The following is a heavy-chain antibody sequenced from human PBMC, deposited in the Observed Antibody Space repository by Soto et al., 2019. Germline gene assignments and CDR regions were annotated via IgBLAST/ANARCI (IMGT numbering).Heavy chain of an antibody. V-gene: IGHV3-48*02. D-gene: IGHD3-10*01. CDR2: ISSTSRTK. CDR1: GFTFSSHG. J-gene: IGHJ6*01. Sequence: WGSLRRSCAVSGFTFSSHGMHWVRQGPAWGLEWVSFISSTSRTKNYADCVKGRFTISRENAKRSQYLQMSSLRDDDTAVYYCARRITMVRAPHYYYVPDVWPQGSPVTVS. CDR3: ARRITMVRAPHYYYVPDV.